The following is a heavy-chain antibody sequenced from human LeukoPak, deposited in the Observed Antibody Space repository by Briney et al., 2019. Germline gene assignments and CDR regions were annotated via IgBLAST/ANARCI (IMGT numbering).Heavy chain of an antibody. V-gene: IGHV3-23*01. Sequence: GGSLRLSCAASGFIFSNYTMTWVRQAPGKGLEWVSYGGSGGSTYYADSVKGRFTVSRDNSKSTLYLQMNSLTAEDTAVYYCAKMRGQYYHSYYMDAWGKGTTVTVSS. CDR1: GFIFSNYT. CDR3: AKMRGQYYHSYYMDA. J-gene: IGHJ6*03. CDR2: GGSGGST.